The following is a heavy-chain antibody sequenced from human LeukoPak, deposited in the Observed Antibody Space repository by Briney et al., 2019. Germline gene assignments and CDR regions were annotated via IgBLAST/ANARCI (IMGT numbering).Heavy chain of an antibody. D-gene: IGHD3-10*01. V-gene: IGHV1-8*01. CDR2: MNPNSGNT. CDR1: GYTFTSYD. CDR3: ARGPYITMVRGVSGYYGMDV. J-gene: IGHJ6*02. Sequence: GASVKVSCKASGYTFTSYDINWVRQAPGQGLEWMGWMNPNSGNTGYAQKFQGRVTMTRNTSISTAYMELSSLRSEDTAVYYCARGPYITMVRGVSGYYGMDVWGQGTTVTVSS.